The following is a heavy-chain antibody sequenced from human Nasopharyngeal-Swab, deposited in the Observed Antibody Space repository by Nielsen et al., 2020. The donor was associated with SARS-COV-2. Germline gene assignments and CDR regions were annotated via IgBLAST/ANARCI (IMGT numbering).Heavy chain of an antibody. D-gene: IGHD6-13*01. CDR3: VRLSIAAAGVDF. V-gene: IGHV3-7*01. CDR1: GFTFSRYW. J-gene: IGHJ4*02. CDR2: IKQDGSET. Sequence: GESLKISCAASGFTFSRYWMSWVRQAPGKGLEWVANIKQDGSETYYVDSVKGRFTISRDNAKNSLYLQMNSLRAEDTAVFYCVRLSIAAAGVDFWGQGTLVTVSS.